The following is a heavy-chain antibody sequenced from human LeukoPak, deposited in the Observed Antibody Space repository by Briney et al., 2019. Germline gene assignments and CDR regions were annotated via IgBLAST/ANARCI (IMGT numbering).Heavy chain of an antibody. CDR1: GYTFTSYG. CDR2: ISAYNGNT. D-gene: IGHD3-10*01. CDR3: ARAVPHGVRGVYDWFDP. Sequence: ASVKVSCKASGYTFTSYGISWVRQAPGQGREWMGWISAYNGNTNSEQKLQGRVTMTTDTSPSTAYMALRSLRSHDTAVYYCARAVPHGVRGVYDWFDPWGPGTLVTVSS. J-gene: IGHJ5*02. V-gene: IGHV1-18*01.